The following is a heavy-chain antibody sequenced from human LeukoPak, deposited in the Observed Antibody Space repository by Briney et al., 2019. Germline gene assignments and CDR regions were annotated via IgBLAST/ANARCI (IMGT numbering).Heavy chain of an antibody. D-gene: IGHD4-17*01. J-gene: IGHJ4*02. CDR3: VRWGAGMTTVTTTDY. V-gene: IGHV1-18*01. CDR1: GYTFTSYD. CDR2: ISAYNGNT. Sequence: ASVKVSCKASGYTFTSYDINWVRQATGQGLEWMGWISAYNGNTNYAQKLQGRVTMTTDTSTSTAYMELRSLRSDDTAVYYCVRWGAGMTTVTTTDYWGQGTLVTVSS.